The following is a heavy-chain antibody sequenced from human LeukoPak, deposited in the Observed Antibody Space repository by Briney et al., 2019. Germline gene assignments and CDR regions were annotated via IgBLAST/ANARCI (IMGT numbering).Heavy chain of an antibody. D-gene: IGHD3-3*01. CDR3: AKVGMVRYYYYYMDV. J-gene: IGHJ6*03. Sequence: GGSLRLSCAASGFTFSSYWMSWVRQAPGKGLEWVSAISDSAGSTYYADSVKGRFTISRDNSKNTLYLQMNSLRAEDTAVYYCAKVGMVRYYYYYMDVWGKGTTVTISS. CDR2: ISDSAGST. CDR1: GFTFSSYW. V-gene: IGHV3-23*01.